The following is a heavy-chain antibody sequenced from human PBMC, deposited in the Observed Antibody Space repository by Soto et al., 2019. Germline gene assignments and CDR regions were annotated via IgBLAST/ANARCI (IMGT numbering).Heavy chain of an antibody. V-gene: IGHV5-51*01. CDR3: ARDRLGPHYYDSSGDAFDI. D-gene: IGHD3-22*01. CDR2: IYPGDSDT. Sequence: GESLKISCKGSGCSFTSYWIGWVRQMPGKGLEWMGIIYPGDSDTRYSPSFQGQVTISVDTSKNQFSLKLSSVTAADTAVYYCARDRLGPHYYDSSGDAFDIWGQGTMVTVSS. CDR1: GCSFTSYW. J-gene: IGHJ3*02.